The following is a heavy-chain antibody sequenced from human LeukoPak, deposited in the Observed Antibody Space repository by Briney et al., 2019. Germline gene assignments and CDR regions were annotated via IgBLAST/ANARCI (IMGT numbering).Heavy chain of an antibody. J-gene: IGHJ4*02. Sequence: GSLRLSCAASGFTFSSHAMSWVRQAPGKGLEWVSGISSGGTATYYTDSVKGRFTISRDNSKNTLYLQMNSLRAEDTAVYYCAKDCERAVAGHFDYWGQGTLVTVSS. CDR1: GFTFSSHA. CDR2: ISSGGTAT. D-gene: IGHD6-19*01. V-gene: IGHV3-23*01. CDR3: AKDCERAVAGHFDY.